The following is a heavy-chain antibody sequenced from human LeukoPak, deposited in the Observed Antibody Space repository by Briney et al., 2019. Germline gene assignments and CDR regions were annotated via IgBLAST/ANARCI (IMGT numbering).Heavy chain of an antibody. CDR3: ARGDTDGYTLRFDY. Sequence: PSETLSLTCTVSGGSISSSSYYWSWIRQPPGKGLEWIGYIYYSGSTNYNPSLKSRVTISVDTSKNQFSLKLSSVTAADTAVYYCARGDTDGYTLRFDYWGQGTLVTVSS. D-gene: IGHD5-24*01. CDR2: IYYSGST. CDR1: GGSISSSSYY. J-gene: IGHJ4*02. V-gene: IGHV4-61*01.